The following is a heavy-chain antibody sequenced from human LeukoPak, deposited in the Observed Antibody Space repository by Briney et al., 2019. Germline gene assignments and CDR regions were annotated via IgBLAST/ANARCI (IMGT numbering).Heavy chain of an antibody. CDR2: INHSGST. Sequence: SETLSLTCAVYGGSFSGYYWSWIRQPPGKGLEWIGEINHSGSTNYNPSLKSRVTISVDTSKNQFSLKLSSVTAADTAVYYCARDSRYYDILTGYYKYWFDPWGQGTLVTVSS. CDR1: GGSFSGYY. J-gene: IGHJ5*02. D-gene: IGHD3-9*01. CDR3: ARDSRYYDILTGYYKYWFDP. V-gene: IGHV4-34*01.